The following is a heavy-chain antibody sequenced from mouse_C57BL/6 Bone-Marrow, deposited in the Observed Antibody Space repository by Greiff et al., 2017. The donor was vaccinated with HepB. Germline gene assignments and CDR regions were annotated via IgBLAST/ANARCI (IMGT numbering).Heavy chain of an antibody. Sequence: QVQLKESGAELARPGASVKMSCKASGYTFTSYTMHWVKQRPGQGLEWIGYINPSSGYTKYNQKFKDKATLTADKSSSTAYMQLSSLTSEDSAVYYCARRKFYGSSYMGAMDYWGQGTSVTVSS. CDR1: GYTFTSYT. D-gene: IGHD1-1*01. CDR2: INPSSGYT. CDR3: ARRKFYGSSYMGAMDY. J-gene: IGHJ4*01. V-gene: IGHV1-4*01.